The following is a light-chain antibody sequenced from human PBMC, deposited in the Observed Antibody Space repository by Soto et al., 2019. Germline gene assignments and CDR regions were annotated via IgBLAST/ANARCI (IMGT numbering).Light chain of an antibody. CDR1: GRDIGAYDY. Sequence: QSALTQPASVSESPGQSITISCTGSGRDIGAYDYVSWYQQHPGKAPKLLIYGVKNRPSGVSYRFSASKSAFTASLTISGLQAEDEAHYYCSSYTTSYFYVFGPGTKVTVL. CDR3: SSYTTSYFYV. J-gene: IGLJ1*01. V-gene: IGLV2-14*01. CDR2: GVK.